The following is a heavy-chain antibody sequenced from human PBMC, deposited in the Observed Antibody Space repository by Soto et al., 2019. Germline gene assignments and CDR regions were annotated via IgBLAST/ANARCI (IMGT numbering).Heavy chain of an antibody. Sequence: ASVKVSCKASGYTFTSYGISWVRQAPGQGLEWMGWISAYNGNTNYAQKLQGRVTMTTDTSTSTAYMELRSLRSDDTAVYYCAIYMILRAPGSTHLCGQRSPVTVS. J-gene: IGHJ1*01. CDR1: GYTFTSYG. D-gene: IGHD3-22*01. V-gene: IGHV1-18*01. CDR2: ISAYNGNT. CDR3: AIYMILRAPGSTHL.